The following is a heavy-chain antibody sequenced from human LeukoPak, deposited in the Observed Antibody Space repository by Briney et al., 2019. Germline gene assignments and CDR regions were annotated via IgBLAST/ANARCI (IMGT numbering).Heavy chain of an antibody. CDR1: GGSISSSNW. CDR2: IYDSGST. V-gene: IGHV4-39*01. CDR3: ARHYGP. Sequence: PSETLSLTCAVSGGSISSSNWWSWIRQPPGKGLEWIGSIYDSGSTYYNPSLKSRVTISVDTSKNQFSLKLNSVTAADTAVYYCARHYGPWGQGTLVTVSS. D-gene: IGHD3-10*01. J-gene: IGHJ5*02.